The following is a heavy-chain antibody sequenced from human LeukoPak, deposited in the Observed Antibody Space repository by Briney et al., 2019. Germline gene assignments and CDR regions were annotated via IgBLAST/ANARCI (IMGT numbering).Heavy chain of an antibody. CDR3: ARPAYCGGDCYSGYDAFDI. V-gene: IGHV4-31*03. D-gene: IGHD2-21*02. J-gene: IGHJ3*02. CDR1: GGSISSGGYY. CDR2: IYYSGST. Sequence: SQTLSLTCTVSGGSISSGGYYWSWIRQHPGKGLKWIGYIYYSGSTYYNPSLKSRVTISVDTSKNQFSLKLSSVTAADTAVYYCARPAYCGGDCYSGYDAFDIWGQGTMVTVSS.